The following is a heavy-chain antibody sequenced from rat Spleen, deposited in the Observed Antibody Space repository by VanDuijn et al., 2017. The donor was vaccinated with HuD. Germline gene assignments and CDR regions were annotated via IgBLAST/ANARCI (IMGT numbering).Heavy chain of an antibody. J-gene: IGHJ4*01. CDR1: GFTYSNYV. D-gene: IGHD1-11*01. V-gene: IGHV5-25*01. CDR3: ARTLTAYYVMDA. CDR2: ISTGGGNT. Sequence: EVQLVESGGGLVQPGRSLKLSCAASGFTYSNYVMAWVSQAPTKGLEWVASISTGGGNTYYRDSVKGRFTISRENAKSTLYLQMDSLRSEDTATYYCARTLTAYYVMDAWGQGASVTVSS.